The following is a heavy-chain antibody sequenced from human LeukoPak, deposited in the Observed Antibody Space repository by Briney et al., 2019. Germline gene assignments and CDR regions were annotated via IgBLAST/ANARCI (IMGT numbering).Heavy chain of an antibody. V-gene: IGHV3-48*01. J-gene: IGHJ4*02. Sequence: PGGSLRLSCAASGFTFSSYSMNWVRQAPGKGLEWVSYISSSSSTIYYADSVKGRFTISRDNAKNSLYLQMNSLRAEDTAVYFCAKDLPYYFDYWGQGTLVTVSS. CDR1: GFTFSSYS. CDR3: AKDLPYYFDY. CDR2: ISSSSSTI.